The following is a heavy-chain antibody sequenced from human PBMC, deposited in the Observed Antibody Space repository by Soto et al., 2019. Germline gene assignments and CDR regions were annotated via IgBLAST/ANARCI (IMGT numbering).Heavy chain of an antibody. V-gene: IGHV3-23*01. CDR2: ISGSGGST. CDR1: GFTFSSYA. CDR3: AKDHVFVTDLAYFQH. D-gene: IGHD3-10*02. J-gene: IGHJ1*01. Sequence: EVQLLESGGGLVQPGGSLRLSCAASGFTFSSYAMSWVRQAPGKGLEWVSAISGSGGSTYYADSVKGRFTISRDNSKNTLYLQMKSRRAEDTAVYYCAKDHVFVTDLAYFQHWGQGTLVTVSS.